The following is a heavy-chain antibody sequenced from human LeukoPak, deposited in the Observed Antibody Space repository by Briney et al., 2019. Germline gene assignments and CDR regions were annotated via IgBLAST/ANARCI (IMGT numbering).Heavy chain of an antibody. CDR2: ISYDGSNK. J-gene: IGHJ4*02. CDR1: GFTFSSYA. D-gene: IGHD2-2*01. Sequence: GGSLRLSCAASGFTFSSYAMHWVRQAPGKGLEWVAVISYDGSNKYYADSVRGRFTISRDNSKNTLYLQMNSLRAEDTAVYYCARSSRTFDYWGQGTLVTVSS. V-gene: IGHV3-30*04. CDR3: ARSSRTFDY.